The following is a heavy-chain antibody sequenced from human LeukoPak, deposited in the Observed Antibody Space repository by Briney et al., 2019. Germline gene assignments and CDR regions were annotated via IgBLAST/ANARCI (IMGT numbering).Heavy chain of an antibody. V-gene: IGHV4-39*02. CDR3: VRDYSNFVQGD. CDR1: GDSISSSSYY. D-gene: IGHD4-11*01. Sequence: SETLPLTCTVSGDSISSSSYYWGWIRQPPGKELEWIGSIFYDGSTYYNPSLKSRLTIFADTSKNQFSLKMTSVTAADTAVYYCVRDYSNFVQGDWGQGTLVTVSS. CDR2: IFYDGST. J-gene: IGHJ4*02.